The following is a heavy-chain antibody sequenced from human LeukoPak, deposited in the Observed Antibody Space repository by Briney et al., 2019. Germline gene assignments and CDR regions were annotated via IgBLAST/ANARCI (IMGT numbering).Heavy chain of an antibody. CDR1: GFTFSSYG. Sequence: GGSLRLSCAASGFTFSSYGMHWVRQAPGKGLEWVAVIWYDGSNKYYADSVKDRFTISRDNSKNTLYLQMNSLRAEDTAVYYCARVEGTGSGWPFDYWGQGTLVTVSS. V-gene: IGHV3-33*01. CDR2: IWYDGSNK. J-gene: IGHJ4*02. CDR3: ARVEGTGSGWPFDY. D-gene: IGHD6-19*01.